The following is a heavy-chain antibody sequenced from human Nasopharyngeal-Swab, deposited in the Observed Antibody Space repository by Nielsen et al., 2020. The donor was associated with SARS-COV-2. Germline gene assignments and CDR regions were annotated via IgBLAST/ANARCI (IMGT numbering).Heavy chain of an antibody. CDR3: ARGGYCSSTSCYFGIQNRVDY. J-gene: IGHJ4*02. D-gene: IGHD2-2*01. V-gene: IGHV3-7*05. Sequence: GRSLRLSWAASGFTFSSYWMSWVRQAPGKGLEWVANIKQDGSEKYYVDSVKGRFTISRDNAKNSLYLQVNSLRAEDTAVYYCARGGYCSSTSCYFGIQNRVDYWGQGTLVTVSS. CDR2: IKQDGSEK. CDR1: GFTFSSYW.